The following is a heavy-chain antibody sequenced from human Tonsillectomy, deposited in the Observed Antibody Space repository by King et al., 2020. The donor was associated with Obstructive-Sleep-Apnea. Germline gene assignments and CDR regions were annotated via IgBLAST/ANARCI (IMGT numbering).Heavy chain of an antibody. J-gene: IGHJ3*02. V-gene: IGHV3-33*06. CDR2: IWYDGSNK. CDR1: VFTFSSYG. D-gene: IGHD5-24*01. Sequence: VQLVESGGGVVQPGRSLRLSCAASVFTFSSYGMHWVRQAPGKGLEWVAVIWYDGSNKYYAYSVKGRFTISRDNSTNTLYLQMNSLRAEDTAVYYCAKDRDGYNYGAAFAIWGKGTMVTVSS. CDR3: AKDRDGYNYGAAFAI.